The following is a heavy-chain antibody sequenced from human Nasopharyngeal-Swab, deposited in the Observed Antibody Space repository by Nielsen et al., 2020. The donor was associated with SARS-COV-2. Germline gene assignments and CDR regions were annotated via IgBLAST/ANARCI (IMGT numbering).Heavy chain of an antibody. CDR3: ARDLVPLYTFGGVIVLPYCMDV. J-gene: IGHJ6*02. CDR1: GYTFTSYA. V-gene: IGHV1-3*01. CDR2: INAGNGNT. Sequence: ASVKVSCKASGYTFTSYAMHWVRQAPGQRLEWMGWINAGNGNTKYSQKFQGRVTITRDTSASTAYMELSSLRSEDTAVYYCARDLVPLYTFGGVIVLPYCMDVWGQGTTVTVSS. D-gene: IGHD3-16*02.